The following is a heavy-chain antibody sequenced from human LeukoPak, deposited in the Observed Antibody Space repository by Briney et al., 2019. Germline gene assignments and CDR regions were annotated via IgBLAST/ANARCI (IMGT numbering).Heavy chain of an antibody. CDR1: EFTVSRNY. D-gene: IGHD2-21*01. J-gene: IGHJ4*02. V-gene: IGHV3-53*01. CDR3: TRDQVNY. Sequence: GGSLRLSCTASEFTVSRNYMLWVRQAPGKGLEWVSLIFSNGDTHYADSVKGRFTISRDTSKNTVSLQMNSLRVEDTAMYYCTRDQVNYWGQGTLVTVSS. CDR2: IFSNGDT.